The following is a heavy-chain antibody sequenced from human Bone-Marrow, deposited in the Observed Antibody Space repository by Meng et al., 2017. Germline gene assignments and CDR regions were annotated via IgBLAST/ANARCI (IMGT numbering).Heavy chain of an antibody. D-gene: IGHD2-2*01. Sequence: ASVKVSCKASGYTFTSYDINWMRQATGQGLEWMGWMNPNSGNTGYAQKFQGRVTMTRNTSISTAYMELSSLRSEDTAVYYCARGYEYQLLRIYYYYYGMDVWGQGTTVTVSS. CDR2: MNPNSGNT. CDR1: GYTFTSYD. J-gene: IGHJ6*02. CDR3: ARGYEYQLLRIYYYYYGMDV. V-gene: IGHV1-8*01.